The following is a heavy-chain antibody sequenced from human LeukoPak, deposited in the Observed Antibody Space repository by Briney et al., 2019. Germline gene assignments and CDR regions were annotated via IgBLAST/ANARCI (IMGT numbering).Heavy chain of an antibody. Sequence: PGGSLRLPCAASGFTFSNAWMSWVRQAPGKGLEWVGRIKSKTDGGTTDYAAPVKGRFTISRDDSKNTLYLQMNSLKTEDTAVYYCTTEGGYYSNWFDPWGQGTLVTVSS. CDR3: TTEGGYYSNWFDP. J-gene: IGHJ5*02. CDR2: IKSKTDGGTT. CDR1: GFTFSNAW. V-gene: IGHV3-15*01. D-gene: IGHD3-22*01.